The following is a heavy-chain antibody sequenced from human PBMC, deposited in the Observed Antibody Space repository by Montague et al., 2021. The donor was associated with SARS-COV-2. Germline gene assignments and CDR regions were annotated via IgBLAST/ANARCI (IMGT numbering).Heavy chain of an antibody. J-gene: IGHJ6*02. Sequence: SETLSLTCAVYGGSFSGYYWSWIRQPPGRGLEWIGETNDSGRTNYNPSLKGRVTISVDTSKNQFSLRLSSVTAVETAVYYCARGYCSGSGCYYYYGMDVWGQGTTVTVSS. CDR3: ARGYCSGSGCYYYYGMDV. D-gene: IGHD2-15*01. V-gene: IGHV4-34*01. CDR1: GGSFSGYY. CDR2: TNDSGRT.